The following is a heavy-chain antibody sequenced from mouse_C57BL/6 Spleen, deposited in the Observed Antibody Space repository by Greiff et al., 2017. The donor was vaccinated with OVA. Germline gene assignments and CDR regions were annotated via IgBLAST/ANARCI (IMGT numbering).Heavy chain of an antibody. D-gene: IGHD4-1*01. CDR1: GYTFTSYW. J-gene: IGHJ2*01. Sequence: EVQLQQSGTVLARPGASVKMSCKTSGYTFTSYWMHWVKQRPGQGLEWIGAIYPGNSDTSYNQKFKGKAKLTAVTSASTAYMELSSLTNEDSAVYYCTRGGLTGPYYFDYWGQGTTLTVSS. CDR2: IYPGNSDT. CDR3: TRGGLTGPYYFDY. V-gene: IGHV1-5*01.